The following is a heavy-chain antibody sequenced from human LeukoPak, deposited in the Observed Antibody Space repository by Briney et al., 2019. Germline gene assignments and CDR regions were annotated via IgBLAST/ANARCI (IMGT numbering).Heavy chain of an antibody. CDR2: LYTSGST. Sequence: GGSLRLSCAASGFTVSSKYMTWFRRAPGKGLEWVSVLYTSGSTFYADSVKDRFTISRDNSKNTVYLQMDNLRVEDTAIYYCANRGYSSGWYFDLWGRGTLVTVSS. J-gene: IGHJ2*01. D-gene: IGHD6-19*01. CDR3: ANRGYSSGWYFDL. V-gene: IGHV3-66*01. CDR1: GFTVSSKY.